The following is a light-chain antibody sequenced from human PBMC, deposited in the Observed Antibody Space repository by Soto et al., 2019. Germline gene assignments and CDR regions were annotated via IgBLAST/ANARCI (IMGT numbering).Light chain of an antibody. Sequence: EIVLTQSPGTLSLSPGERATLSCRASQSVSSSYLAWYQQKPGQAPRLLIYGASSRATGIPDRFSGSGSGTDFTLTISRLEPEDFAMYYCQQYGYAPNTFGLGTKVEI. CDR3: QQYGYAPNT. J-gene: IGKJ2*01. CDR2: GAS. V-gene: IGKV3-20*01. CDR1: QSVSSSY.